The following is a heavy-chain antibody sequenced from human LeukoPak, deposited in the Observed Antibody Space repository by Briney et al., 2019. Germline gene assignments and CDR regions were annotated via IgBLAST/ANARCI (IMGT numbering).Heavy chain of an antibody. V-gene: IGHV3-21*04. J-gene: IGHJ4*02. Sequence: GGSLRLSCAASGFTFSSYTSTWVRQAPGKGLEWVSSISDNSSKMFYADSVKGRFTISRDNAKNSLFLHMNSLRPEDTALYYCAKDAGGGLIPHFDFWGQGALVNVSS. D-gene: IGHD2-21*01. CDR2: ISDNSSKM. CDR1: GFTFSSYT. CDR3: AKDAGGGLIPHFDF.